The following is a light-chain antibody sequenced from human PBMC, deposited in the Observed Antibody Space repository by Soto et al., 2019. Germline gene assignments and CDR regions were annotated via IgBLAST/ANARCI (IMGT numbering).Light chain of an antibody. CDR1: QSLSSY. J-gene: IGKJ4*01. Sequence: EIVLTQSPATVSLSPGERASLSCWASQSLSSYLAWYQQKPGQAPRLLIYDASNRANGIPARFTGSGSGTDFTLTISSLEPEDSAVYFCQQRAGWPPTFGGGTKVDIK. CDR3: QQRAGWPPT. V-gene: IGKV3-11*01. CDR2: DAS.